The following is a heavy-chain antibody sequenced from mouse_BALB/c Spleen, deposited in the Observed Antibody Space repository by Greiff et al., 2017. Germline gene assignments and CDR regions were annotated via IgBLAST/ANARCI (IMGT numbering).Heavy chain of an antibody. CDR3: TTTARATSAY. CDR1: GFTFSSYT. Sequence: EVKLMESGGGLVKPGGSLKLSCAASGFTFSSYTMSWVRQTPEKRLEWVATISSGGSYTYYPDSVKGRFTISRDNAKNTLYLQMSSLKSEDTAMYYCTTTARATSAYWGQGTLVTVSA. CDR2: ISSGGSYT. J-gene: IGHJ3*01. D-gene: IGHD3-2*01. V-gene: IGHV5-6-4*01.